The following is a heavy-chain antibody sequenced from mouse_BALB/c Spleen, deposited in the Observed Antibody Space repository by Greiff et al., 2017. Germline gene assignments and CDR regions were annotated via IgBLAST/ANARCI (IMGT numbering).Heavy chain of an antibody. V-gene: IGHV5-4*02. J-gene: IGHJ4*01. Sequence: EVKLMESGGGLVKPGGSLKLSCAASGFTFSDYYMYWVRQTPEKRLEWVATISDGGSYTYYPDSVKGRFTISRDNAKNNLYLQMSSLKSEDTAMYYCAREGYYGPYAMDYWGQGTSVTVSS. D-gene: IGHD1-1*01. CDR2: ISDGGSYT. CDR3: AREGYYGPYAMDY. CDR1: GFTFSDYY.